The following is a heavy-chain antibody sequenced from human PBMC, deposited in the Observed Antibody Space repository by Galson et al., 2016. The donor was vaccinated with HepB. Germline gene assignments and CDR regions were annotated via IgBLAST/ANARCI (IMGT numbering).Heavy chain of an antibody. CDR2: IIPIFGTA. J-gene: IGHJ6*02. Sequence: SVKVSCKASEGTSSPYVINWVRQAPGQGLEWVGGIIPIFGTANYAQNFQGRVMITADESPTTAYMELTGLRSEDTAVYYCAKGILGGMDVWGQGTAVTVSS. V-gene: IGHV1-69*13. CDR1: EGTSSPYV. CDR3: AKGILGGMDV. D-gene: IGHD2/OR15-2a*01.